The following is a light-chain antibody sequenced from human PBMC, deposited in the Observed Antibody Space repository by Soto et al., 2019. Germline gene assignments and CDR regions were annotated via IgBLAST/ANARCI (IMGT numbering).Light chain of an antibody. CDR2: AAS. J-gene: IGKJ1*01. Sequence: DIQMTQSPSSLSASVGDRVTITCRASQSISSYLNWYQQKPGKAPKLLIYAASSLQSGVPSRFSCSGSWTDFTPTISSLQPEEFATYYCQQSYSTPRTFGRGNKVEIK. V-gene: IGKV1-39*01. CDR1: QSISSY. CDR3: QQSYSTPRT.